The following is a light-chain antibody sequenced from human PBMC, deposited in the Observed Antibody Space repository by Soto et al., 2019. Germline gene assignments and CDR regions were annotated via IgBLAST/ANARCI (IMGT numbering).Light chain of an antibody. CDR2: SIN. V-gene: IGLV1-44*01. CDR3: AAWDYSLNGVL. J-gene: IGLJ2*01. Sequence: QAVVTQPPSASGTPGQRVTISCSGSNSNIGSNTVNWYQQLPGTAPKLLIYSINQRPSGVPDRFSGSQSGTSASLAISGLQSEDEADYYCAAWDYSLNGVLFGGGTKLTVL. CDR1: NSNIGSNT.